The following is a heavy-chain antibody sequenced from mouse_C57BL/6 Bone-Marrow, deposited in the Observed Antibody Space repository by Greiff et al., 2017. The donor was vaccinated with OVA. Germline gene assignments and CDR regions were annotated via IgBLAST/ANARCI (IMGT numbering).Heavy chain of an antibody. CDR1: GYSFTGYY. Sequence: VQLKQSGPELVKPGASVKISCKASGYSFTGYYMNWVKQSPEKSLEWIGEINPSTGGTTYNQKFKAKATLTVDKSSSTAYMQLKSLTSEDSAVYYCARGGSNSFFYAMDYWGQGTSVTVSS. CDR2: INPSTGGT. V-gene: IGHV1-42*01. J-gene: IGHJ4*01. D-gene: IGHD2-5*01. CDR3: ARGGSNSFFYAMDY.